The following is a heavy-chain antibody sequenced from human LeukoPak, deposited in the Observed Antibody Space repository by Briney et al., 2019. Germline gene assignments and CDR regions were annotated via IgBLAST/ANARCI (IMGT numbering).Heavy chain of an antibody. CDR3: ARGWNDVGYFDY. CDR1: GYTFTGYY. CDR2: INPNSGGT. V-gene: IGHV1-2*02. Sequence: RASVKVSCKASGYTFTGYYMHWVRQAPGQGLEWMGWINPNSGGTNYAQKFQGRVTMTRDTSISTAYMELSRLRSDDTVVYYCARGWNDVGYFDYWGQGTLVTVSS. J-gene: IGHJ4*02. D-gene: IGHD1-1*01.